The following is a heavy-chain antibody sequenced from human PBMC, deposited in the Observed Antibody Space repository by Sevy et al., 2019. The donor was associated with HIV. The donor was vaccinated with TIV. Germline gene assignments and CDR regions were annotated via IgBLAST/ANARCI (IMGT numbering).Heavy chain of an antibody. CDR1: GFTFSSYG. CDR2: IWYDGTNK. V-gene: IGHV3-33*01. Sequence: GGSLRLSCAASGFTFSSYGMHWVRQAPGKGLEWVAGIWYDGTNKYYADSVKGRFIISRDNSKNTLYLQMNSLRGEDKAGDYCAGEAGVGDYYYYYGMDVWGQGTTVTVSS. D-gene: IGHD3-3*01. J-gene: IGHJ6*02. CDR3: AGEAGVGDYYYYYGMDV.